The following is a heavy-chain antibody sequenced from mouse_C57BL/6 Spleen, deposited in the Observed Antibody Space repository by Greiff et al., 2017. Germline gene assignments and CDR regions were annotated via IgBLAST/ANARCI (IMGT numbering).Heavy chain of an antibody. CDR3: ARSRQLRLRDYFDY. D-gene: IGHD3-2*02. CDR1: GYTFTSYW. Sequence: QVQLQQPGAELVKPGASVKLSCKASGYTFTSYWMQWVKQRPGQGLEWIGEIDPSDSYTNYNQKFKGKATLTLDTSSSTAYMQLSSLTSEDSAVYYCARSRQLRLRDYFDYWGQGTTLTVSS. V-gene: IGHV1-50*01. CDR2: IDPSDSYT. J-gene: IGHJ2*01.